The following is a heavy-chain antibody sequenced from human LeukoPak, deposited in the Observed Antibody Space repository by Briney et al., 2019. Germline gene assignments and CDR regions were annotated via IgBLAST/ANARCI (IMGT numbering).Heavy chain of an antibody. D-gene: IGHD3-3*01. J-gene: IGHJ3*02. CDR3: ARVTWSGYYHYAFDI. Sequence: GGSLRLSCAASGFTFSSYWMHWVRQAPGKGLEWVSVIYSGGSTYYADSVKGRFTISRDNSKNTLYLQMNSLRAEDTAVYYCARVTWSGYYHYAFDIWGQGTMVTVSS. CDR2: IYSGGST. CDR1: GFTFSSYW. V-gene: IGHV3-66*02.